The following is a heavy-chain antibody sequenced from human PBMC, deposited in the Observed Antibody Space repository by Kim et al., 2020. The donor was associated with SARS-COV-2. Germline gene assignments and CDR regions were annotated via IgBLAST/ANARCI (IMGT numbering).Heavy chain of an antibody. CDR2: ISGSGGST. J-gene: IGHJ2*01. D-gene: IGHD3-22*01. CDR3: AKVPRITMIVVVHWYFDL. CDR1: GFTFSSYA. Sequence: GGSLRLSCAASGFTFSSYAMSWVRQAPGKGLEWVSAISGSGGSTYYADSVKGRFTISRDNSKNTLYLQMNSLRAEDTAVYYCAKVPRITMIVVVHWYFDLWGRGTLVTVSS. V-gene: IGHV3-23*01.